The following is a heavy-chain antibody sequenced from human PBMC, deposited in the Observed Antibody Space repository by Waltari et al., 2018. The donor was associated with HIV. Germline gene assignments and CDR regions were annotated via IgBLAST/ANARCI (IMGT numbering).Heavy chain of an antibody. J-gene: IGHJ5*02. CDR3: AKYSGSYWGAHNWFDP. D-gene: IGHD1-26*01. Sequence: EVQLVESGGGLVQPVGSLRLACPDTGFIFSTYWWFTLRQAPGKGLGWVASNKQDGSEKHYADSVRGRFTISRDNTKHSLYLQMNSLRAEDTAVYYCAKYSGSYWGAHNWFDPWGQGTLVTVSS. V-gene: IGHV3-7*01. CDR2: NKQDGSEK. CDR1: GFIFSTYW.